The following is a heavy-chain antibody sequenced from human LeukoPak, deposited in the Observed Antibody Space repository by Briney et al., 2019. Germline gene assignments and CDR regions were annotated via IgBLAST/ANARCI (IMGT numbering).Heavy chain of an antibody. CDR1: GFTFSSYA. CDR3: AKYGDIAVAGILFDC. CDR2: ISGSGGST. J-gene: IGHJ4*02. Sequence: PGGSLRLSCAASGFTFSSYAMSWVRQAPGKGLEWVSAISGSGGSTYYADSVKGRFTISRDNSKNTLYLQMNSLRAEDTAVYYCAKYGDIAVAGILFDCWGQGTLVTVSS. D-gene: IGHD6-19*01. V-gene: IGHV3-23*01.